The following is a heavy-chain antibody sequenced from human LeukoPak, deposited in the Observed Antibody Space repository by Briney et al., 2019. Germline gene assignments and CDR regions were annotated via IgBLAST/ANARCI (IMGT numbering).Heavy chain of an antibody. CDR1: CGSFSPFF. V-gene: IGHV4-34*01. J-gene: IGHJ4*02. CDR3: QKTAYDILTGYLTAIRGFDY. D-gene: IGHD3-9*01. Sequence: SETLSLTCVVSCGSFSPFFWRWIRQPPGKGLYWIGRIYSCGGTYYNPSLKRRVTISVATSKHQLSLKLSSVTAADTAFYFWQKTAYDILTGYLTAIRGFDYWGQGTLVTVSS. CDR2: IYSCGGT.